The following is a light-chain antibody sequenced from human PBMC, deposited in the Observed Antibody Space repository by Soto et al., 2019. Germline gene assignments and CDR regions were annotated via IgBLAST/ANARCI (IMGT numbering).Light chain of an antibody. J-gene: IGKJ1*01. Sequence: DIQMTQSPSTLSGSVGDRATITCRASQTSSSWLAWYPQKPGKAPKLLIYKASTLKSGVPSRFSGSGSGTEVTLTISSLQPDDFATYYCQHYNSYSEAFGQGTKVELK. V-gene: IGKV1-5*03. CDR3: QHYNSYSEA. CDR1: QTSSSW. CDR2: KAS.